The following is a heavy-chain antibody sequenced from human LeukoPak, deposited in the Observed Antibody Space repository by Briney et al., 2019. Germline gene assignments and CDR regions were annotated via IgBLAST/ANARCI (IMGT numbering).Heavy chain of an antibody. CDR3: ARGSMPDY. CDR2: IDYSGST. CDR1: GDSISSGDYY. Sequence: SETLSLTCTVSGDSISSGDYYWSWIRQPPVKGLEWIGYIDYSGSTYYNPSLTSRVTISVDTSKNQFSLKLNSVTAADTAVYFCARGSMPDYWGQGTLVTVSS. D-gene: IGHD2/OR15-2a*01. V-gene: IGHV4-30-4*08. J-gene: IGHJ4*02.